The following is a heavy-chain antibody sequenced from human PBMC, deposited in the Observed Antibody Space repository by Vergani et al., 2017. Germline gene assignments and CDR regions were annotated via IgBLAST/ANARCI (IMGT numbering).Heavy chain of an antibody. CDR3: ARFRGPDIVGTAFDH. J-gene: IGHJ4*02. CDR2: INDIGTT. Sequence: QVQLQQWGAGLLKPSETLSLTCGVHGGSFSVYYWSWIRQSPGKGLEWIGAINDIGTTNYNPSLRSRVTISADTSKTQFSLRLNSVTAADTAVYFCARFRGPDIVGTAFDHWAQGTLVTVSS. D-gene: IGHD5-12*01. V-gene: IGHV4-34*01. CDR1: GGSFSVYY.